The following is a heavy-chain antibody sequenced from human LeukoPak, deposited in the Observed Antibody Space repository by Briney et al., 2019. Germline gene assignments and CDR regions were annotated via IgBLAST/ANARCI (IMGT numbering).Heavy chain of an antibody. CDR1: GFTFSPYW. CDR3: ARDSPYGDYDAFDI. J-gene: IGHJ3*02. V-gene: IGHV3-7*01. Sequence: GGSLRLSCAASGFTFSPYWMSWVRQAPGKGLEWVANIKEDGSEKYYVDSVKGRFTISRDNAKNSLYLEMTSLRAEDTAVYYCARDSPYGDYDAFDIWGQGTMATVSS. D-gene: IGHD4-17*01. CDR2: IKEDGSEK.